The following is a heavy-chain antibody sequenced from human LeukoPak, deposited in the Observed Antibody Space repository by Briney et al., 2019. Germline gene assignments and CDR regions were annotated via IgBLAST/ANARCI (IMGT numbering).Heavy chain of an antibody. V-gene: IGHV1/OR15-3*02. CDR3: ARDGKHIAVPGVRYPMDV. CDR1: GYTFTDEN. D-gene: IGHD6-19*01. Sequence: ASVRVSCKASGYTFTDENIIWVRQAPGQRLEWMGRLNAANGNSQYSQKFQDRVTITSDSSANTAYMEFSSLRSEDSAVYYCARDGKHIAVPGVRYPMDVWGQGTTVTVS. J-gene: IGHJ6*02. CDR2: LNAANGNS.